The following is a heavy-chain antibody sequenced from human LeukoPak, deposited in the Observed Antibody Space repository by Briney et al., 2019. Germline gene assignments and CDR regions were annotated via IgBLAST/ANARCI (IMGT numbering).Heavy chain of an antibody. V-gene: IGHV3-33*01. CDR3: ARDLNREDFDY. J-gene: IGHJ4*02. Sequence: GGSLRLSCAASGFVFSNYGMHWVRQAPGKGLEWVAIIWLDGSATYYGDSVKGRLTVSRDNSNNTLYLQMNSLRVEDTAVYYCARDLNREDFDYWGQGTLVAVSS. D-gene: IGHD1-14*01. CDR1: GFVFSNYG. CDR2: IWLDGSAT.